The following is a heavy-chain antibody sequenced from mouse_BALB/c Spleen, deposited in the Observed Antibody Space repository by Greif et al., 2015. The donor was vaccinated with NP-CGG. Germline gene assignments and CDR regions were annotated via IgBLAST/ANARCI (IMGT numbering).Heavy chain of an antibody. CDR3: ARDYYGSSYWYFDV. D-gene: IGHD1-1*01. J-gene: IGHJ1*01. CDR2: SRNKANDYTT. V-gene: IGHV7-1*02. Sequence: DVKVEESGGGLVQPGGSLRLSCATSGFTFSDFYMEWVRQPPGKRLEWIAASRNKANDYTTEYSASVKGRFIVSRDTSQSILYLQMNALRAEDTAIYYCARDYYGSSYWYFDVWGAGTTVTVSS. CDR1: GFTFSDFY.